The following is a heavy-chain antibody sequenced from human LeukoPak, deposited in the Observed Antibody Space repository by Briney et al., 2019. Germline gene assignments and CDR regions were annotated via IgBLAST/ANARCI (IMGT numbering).Heavy chain of an antibody. D-gene: IGHD3-22*01. CDR1: GYTFTSYG. J-gene: IGHJ4*02. Sequence: ASVKVSCKASGYTFTSYGISWVSQAPGQGPEWMGWISAYNGNTNYAQKLQGRVTMTTDTSTSTAYMELRSLRSDDTAVYYCARLSLPAYYYDSSGYLVYWGQGTLVTVSS. CDR3: ARLSLPAYYYDSSGYLVY. V-gene: IGHV1-18*01. CDR2: ISAYNGNT.